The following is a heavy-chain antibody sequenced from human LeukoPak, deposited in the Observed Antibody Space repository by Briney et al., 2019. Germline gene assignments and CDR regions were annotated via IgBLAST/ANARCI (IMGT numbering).Heavy chain of an antibody. J-gene: IGHJ3*02. CDR3: ARESSRIVEATQDAFDI. V-gene: IGHV3-23*01. CDR2: TSSSDAGT. D-gene: IGHD1-26*01. CDR1: GFTLSSYA. Sequence: GGSLRLSCAASGFTLSSYAMSWVRQAPGKGLEWVSATSSSDAGTYYAESVRGRFTFSRDNSKNTLFLQMNSLRAEDTAVYYCARESSRIVEATQDAFDIWGQGTMVTVSS.